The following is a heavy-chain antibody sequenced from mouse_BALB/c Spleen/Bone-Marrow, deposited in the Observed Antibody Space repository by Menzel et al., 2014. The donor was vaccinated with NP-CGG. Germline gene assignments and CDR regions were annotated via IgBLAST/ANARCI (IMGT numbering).Heavy chain of an antibody. CDR1: GFSLTSYG. Sequence: VQLQESGPGLVAPSQSLSITCTISGFSLTSYGVHWVRQPPEKGLEWLGGIGSGGSTTYNSALKSRLSIIKDNSKSQVFLKMNSLQTDDTAMYYCARHANWDYFDYWGQGTTLTVSS. J-gene: IGHJ2*01. V-gene: IGHV2-6-1*01. D-gene: IGHD4-1*01. CDR2: IGSGGST. CDR3: ARHANWDYFDY.